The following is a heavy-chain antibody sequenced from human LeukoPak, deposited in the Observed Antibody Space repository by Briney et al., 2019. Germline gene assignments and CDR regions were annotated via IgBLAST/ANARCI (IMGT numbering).Heavy chain of an antibody. V-gene: IGHV3-30-3*01. Sequence: GGSLRLSCAASEFTFSSYVIHWVRQAPGKGLEWVAMISYDGSNKYYADSVKGRFTIFRDNSKNTLYLQMNSLKTEDTAVYYCAKDYYGSGSSSCGMDVWGQGTTVTVSS. CDR2: ISYDGSNK. D-gene: IGHD3-10*01. CDR3: AKDYYGSGSSSCGMDV. J-gene: IGHJ6*02. CDR1: EFTFSSYV.